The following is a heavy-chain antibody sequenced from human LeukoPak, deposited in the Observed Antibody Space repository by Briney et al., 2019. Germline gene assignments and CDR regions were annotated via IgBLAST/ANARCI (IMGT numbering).Heavy chain of an antibody. J-gene: IGHJ5*02. D-gene: IGHD1-14*01. CDR3: ARGSRYDRYNWFDP. Sequence: GGSLRLSCAASGFTFSDYWMHWVRQAPGKGLVCVSRINTDGSSTTYADSVKGRFTVSRDNAKNTLYLQMNSRRAEDTAVYYCARGSRYDRYNWFDPWGQGTLVTVSS. CDR2: INTDGSST. CDR1: GFTFSDYW. V-gene: IGHV3-74*01.